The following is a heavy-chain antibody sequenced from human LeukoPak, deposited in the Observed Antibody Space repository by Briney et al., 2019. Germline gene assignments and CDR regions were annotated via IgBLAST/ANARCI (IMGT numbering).Heavy chain of an antibody. CDR2: ISYDGSNK. J-gene: IGHJ2*01. CDR3: ASSPRFLGDSGDLRYFDL. D-gene: IGHD4-17*01. CDR1: GFTFSSYA. V-gene: IGHV3-30*04. Sequence: SGGSLRLSCAASGFTFSSYAMHWVRQAPGKGLEWVAVISYDGSNKYYADSVKGRFTISRDNSKNTLYLQMNSLRAEDTAVYYCASSPRFLGDSGDLRYFDLWGRGTLLTVSS.